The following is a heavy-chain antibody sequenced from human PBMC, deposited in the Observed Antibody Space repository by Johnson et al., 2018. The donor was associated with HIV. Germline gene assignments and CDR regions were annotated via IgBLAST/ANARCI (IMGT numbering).Heavy chain of an antibody. Sequence: QVQLVESGGGVVQPGGSLRLSCAASGFSFSTYDLHWVRQAPGKGLEWVTFIQYDGSKKNYAVSVKGRFTISRDNSKITLYLQLNSLRTEDTAVYYCAKHMWGFRYTGYDRDVFDIWGQGTMVTVSS. CDR2: IQYDGSKK. V-gene: IGHV3-30*02. J-gene: IGHJ3*02. D-gene: IGHD5-12*01. CDR3: AKHMWGFRYTGYDRDVFDI. CDR1: GFSFSTYD.